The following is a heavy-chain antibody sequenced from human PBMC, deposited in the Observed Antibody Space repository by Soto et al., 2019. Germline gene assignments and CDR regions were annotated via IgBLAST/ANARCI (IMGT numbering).Heavy chain of an antibody. CDR3: ARASCSRSSECWFDP. V-gene: IGHV1-46*01. CDR2: INPSGGST. D-gene: IGHD6-6*01. Sequence: ASVKVSCKASGYTFTSYYMHWVRQAPGQGLEWMGIINPSGGSTSYAQKFQGRVTMTRDTSTSTVYMELSSLRSEGTAVYYCARASCSRSSECWFDPWGQGTLVTVSS. CDR1: GYTFTSYY. J-gene: IGHJ5*02.